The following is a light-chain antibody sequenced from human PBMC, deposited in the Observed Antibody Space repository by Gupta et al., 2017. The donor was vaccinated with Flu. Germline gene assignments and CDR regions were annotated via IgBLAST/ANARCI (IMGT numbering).Light chain of an antibody. J-gene: IGKJ2*03. Sequence: VMTQSPDTLSMYPGERATLSCRARQSVRGNSAWYQQRPGQAPRLHIYGASARATGIPARFSCSGSGTEFALTISILQSDDFAVDYCHHYNKCPPGSFGQGTKVEI. CDR2: GAS. V-gene: IGKV3D-15*01. CDR1: QSVRGN. CDR3: HHYNKCPPGS.